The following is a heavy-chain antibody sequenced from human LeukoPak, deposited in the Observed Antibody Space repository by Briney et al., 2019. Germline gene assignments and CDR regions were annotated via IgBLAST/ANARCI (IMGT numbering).Heavy chain of an antibody. V-gene: IGHV1-18*01. CDR2: ISAYNGNT. D-gene: IGHD6-6*01. CDR1: GYTFTSYG. J-gene: IGHJ5*02. Sequence: AASVTVSCKASGYTFTSYGISWVRQAPGQGLEWMGWISAYNGNTNYAQKLQGRVTMTTDTSTSTAYMELRSLRSDDTAVYYCARDRVNEAARWGLNWFDPWGQGTLVTVSS. CDR3: ARDRVNEAARWGLNWFDP.